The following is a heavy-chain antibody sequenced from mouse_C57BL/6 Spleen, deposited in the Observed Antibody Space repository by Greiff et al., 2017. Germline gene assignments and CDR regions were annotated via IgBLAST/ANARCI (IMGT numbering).Heavy chain of an antibody. CDR1: GYTFTSYW. Sequence: QVQLQQPGAELVMPGASVKLSCKASGYTFTSYWMHWVKQRPGQGLEWIGEIDPSDSYPNYNQKFKGKSTLTVDKSSSTAYMQLSSLTSEDSAVYYCARRGYYGSSRYYYAMDYWGQGTSVTVSS. J-gene: IGHJ4*01. D-gene: IGHD1-1*01. CDR2: IDPSDSYP. V-gene: IGHV1-69*01. CDR3: ARRGYYGSSRYYYAMDY.